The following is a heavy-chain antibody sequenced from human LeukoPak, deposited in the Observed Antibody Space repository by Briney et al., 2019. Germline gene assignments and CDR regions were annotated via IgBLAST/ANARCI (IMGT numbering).Heavy chain of an antibody. CDR2: INEDGSTT. CDR1: GFTFSNYW. D-gene: IGHD1-26*01. J-gene: IGHJ4*02. CDR3: VRDLGGRSGH. Sequence: GGSLRLSCAASGFTFSNYWMAWVRQAPGKGLVWVSRINEDGSTTNYADSVKGRSTIFRDNAKNTLYLQMNSLRAEDTAVYYCVRDLGGRSGHWGQGTLVTVSS. V-gene: IGHV3-74*01.